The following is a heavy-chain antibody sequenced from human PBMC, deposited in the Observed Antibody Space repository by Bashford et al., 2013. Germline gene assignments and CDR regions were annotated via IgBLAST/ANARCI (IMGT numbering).Heavy chain of an antibody. CDR3: ASGYSSGWSLYYYYGMDV. V-gene: IGHV1-18*01. CDR2: MNPISGNT. Sequence: WVRQAPGQGLEWMGWMNPISGNTNYAQKLQGRVTMTTDTSTSTAYMELRSLRSDDTAVYYCASGYSSGWSLYYYYGMDVWGQGTTVTVSS. D-gene: IGHD6-19*01. J-gene: IGHJ6*02.